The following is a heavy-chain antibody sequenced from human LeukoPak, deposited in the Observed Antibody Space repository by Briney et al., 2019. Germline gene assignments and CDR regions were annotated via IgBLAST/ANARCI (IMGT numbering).Heavy chain of an antibody. Sequence: PGGTLRLSCAASGFTFSSYDMNWVRQAPGKGLEWVSVIYSGGSTYYADSVKGRFTISRDNSKNTLYLQMNSLRAEDTAVYYCARESVGAAWGFDYWGQGTLVTVSS. J-gene: IGHJ4*02. V-gene: IGHV3-66*01. CDR2: IYSGGST. CDR1: GFTFSSYD. CDR3: ARESVGAAWGFDY. D-gene: IGHD1-26*01.